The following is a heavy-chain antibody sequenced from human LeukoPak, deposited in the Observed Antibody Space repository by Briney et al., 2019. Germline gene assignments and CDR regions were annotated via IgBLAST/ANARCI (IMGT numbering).Heavy chain of an antibody. CDR1: GGSISSYY. J-gene: IGHJ4*02. CDR3: ARSAGSGEDY. Sequence: SETLSLTCTVPGGSISSYYWSWIRQPPGKGLEWIGYIYYSGSTNYNPSLKSRVTISVDTSKNQFSLKLSSVTAADTAVYYCARSAGSGEDYWGQGTLVTVSS. D-gene: IGHD3-10*01. CDR2: IYYSGST. V-gene: IGHV4-59*01.